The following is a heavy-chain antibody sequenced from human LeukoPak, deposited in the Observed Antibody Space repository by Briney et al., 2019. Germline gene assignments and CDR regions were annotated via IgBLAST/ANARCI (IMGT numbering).Heavy chain of an antibody. CDR1: GGSFSGYY. D-gene: IGHD3-22*01. CDR3: ARDDYDRVY. Sequence: SETLSLTCAVYGGSFSGYYWSWIRQPPGKGLEWIGEINHSGSTNYNPSLKSRLTISVDTSKNQFSLKLRSVTAADTAVYYCARDDYDRVYWGQGTLVTVSS. J-gene: IGHJ4*02. V-gene: IGHV4-34*01. CDR2: INHSGST.